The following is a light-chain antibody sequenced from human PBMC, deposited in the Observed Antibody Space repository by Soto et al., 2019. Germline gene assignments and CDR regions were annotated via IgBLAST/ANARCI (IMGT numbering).Light chain of an antibody. J-gene: IGLJ2*01. CDR2: KDT. CDR1: ALSKQY. CDR3: QSVDRGGIVV. Sequence: SYELPQPPSVSVSPGQTSRITCSGDALSKQYGYWYQQKPGQAPVVVIYKDTERPSGIPERFSGSTSGTAVTLTISGVQAEDEADHHCQSVDRGGIVVFGGGTQLT. V-gene: IGLV3-25*02.